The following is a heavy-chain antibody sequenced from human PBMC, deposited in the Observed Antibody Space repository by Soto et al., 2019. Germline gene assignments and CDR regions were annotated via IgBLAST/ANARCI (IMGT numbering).Heavy chain of an antibody. J-gene: IGHJ6*03. CDR3: AKFPLGRGYCSGGICYTYYYYYYMDV. Sequence: EVQLLESGGGLVQPGGSLRLSCAASGFTFSSYAMRWVRQAPGKGLEWVSAISGSGGSTYYAASVKGRFTISRDNSKNTLYLQMNSLRAEDTAVYYCAKFPLGRGYCSGGICYTYYYYYYMDVWGKGTTVTVSS. V-gene: IGHV3-23*01. CDR2: ISGSGGST. D-gene: IGHD2-15*01. CDR1: GFTFSSYA.